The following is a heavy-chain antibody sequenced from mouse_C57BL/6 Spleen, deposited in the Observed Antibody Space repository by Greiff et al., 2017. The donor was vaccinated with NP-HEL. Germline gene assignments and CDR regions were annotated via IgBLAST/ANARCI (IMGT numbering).Heavy chain of an antibody. CDR3: ATITTVVARPSWFAY. D-gene: IGHD1-1*01. Sequence: QVQLQQPGAELVKPGASVKVSCKASGYTFTSYWMHWVKQRPGQGLAWIGRIHPSDSDTNYNQQFKGKATLTVDKSSSTAYMQRSSLTSEDSAVYYCATITTVVARPSWFAYWGQGTLVTVSA. V-gene: IGHV1-74*01. CDR2: IHPSDSDT. J-gene: IGHJ3*01. CDR1: GYTFTSYW.